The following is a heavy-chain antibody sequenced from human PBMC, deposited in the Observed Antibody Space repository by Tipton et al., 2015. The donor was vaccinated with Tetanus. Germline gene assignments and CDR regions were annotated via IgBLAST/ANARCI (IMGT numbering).Heavy chain of an antibody. D-gene: IGHD1-26*01. CDR2: IYYSGST. CDR1: GGSISSGGYY. Sequence: TLSLTCTVSGGSISSGGYYWSWIRQHPGKGLEWIGDIYYSGSTYYNPSLKSRVTISVDTSKNQFSLQLNSVTAADTAVYYCARDQARGARGWNYFDYGGQGTLATVSS. CDR3: ARDQARGARGWNYFDY. J-gene: IGHJ4*02. V-gene: IGHV4-31*03.